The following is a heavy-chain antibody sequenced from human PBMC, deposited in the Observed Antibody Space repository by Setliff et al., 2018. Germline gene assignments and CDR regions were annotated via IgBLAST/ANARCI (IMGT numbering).Heavy chain of an antibody. D-gene: IGHD3-10*01. CDR1: GDPMSSRRYY. V-gene: IGHV4-61*10. CDR3: ARDRTYYGSGTYTRWFDY. CDR2: IFYSGDT. Sequence: SETLSLTCTVSGDPMSSRRYYWAWIRQPAGKGLEWIGFIFYSGDTKSNPSLKSRVTMSVDTSKNQFSLKLSSVTAADTAVYYCARDRTYYGSGTYTRWFDYWGQGTLVTVSS. J-gene: IGHJ4*02.